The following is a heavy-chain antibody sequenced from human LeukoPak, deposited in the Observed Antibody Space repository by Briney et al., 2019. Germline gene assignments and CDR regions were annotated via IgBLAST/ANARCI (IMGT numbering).Heavy chain of an antibody. J-gene: IGHJ5*02. V-gene: IGHV5-51*01. CDR1: GYSFTSYW. Sequence: GESLKISCQGSGYSFTSYWFGWVRQMPGKGLEWMGIIYPGDSDTRYSPSFQGQVTISADKSISTAYLQWSSLKASDTAMYYCARHRGYSSGWFDPWGQGTLVTVSS. CDR2: IYPGDSDT. D-gene: IGHD6-19*01. CDR3: ARHRGYSSGWFDP.